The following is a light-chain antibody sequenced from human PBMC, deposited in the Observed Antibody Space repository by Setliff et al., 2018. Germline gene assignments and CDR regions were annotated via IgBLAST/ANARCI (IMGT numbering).Light chain of an antibody. CDR3: LQDYNYPYT. CDR1: QGIRND. CDR2: AAS. J-gene: IGKJ2*01. Sequence: AIQMTQSPSSLSASVGDRVTITCRASQGIRNDLAWYQQKPGKAPELLIYAASSLQSGVPSRFSGSGSGTDFTLTISILQPEDFATYYCLQDYNYPYTVGQGTKVDIK. V-gene: IGKV1-6*01.